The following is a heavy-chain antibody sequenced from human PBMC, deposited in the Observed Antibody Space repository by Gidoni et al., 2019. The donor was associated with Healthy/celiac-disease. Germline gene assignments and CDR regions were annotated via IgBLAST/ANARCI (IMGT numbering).Heavy chain of an antibody. J-gene: IGHJ4*02. CDR3: ARDYYDSSGYYQNFDY. Sequence: EVQLVESGGGLVQPGGSLRLSCAASGFPFSSYEMNWVRQAPGKGLEWVSYISSSGSTIYYADSVKGRFTISRDNAKNSLYLQMNSLRAEDTAVYYCARDYYDSSGYYQNFDYWGQGTLVTVSS. D-gene: IGHD3-22*01. V-gene: IGHV3-48*03. CDR2: ISSSGSTI. CDR1: GFPFSSYE.